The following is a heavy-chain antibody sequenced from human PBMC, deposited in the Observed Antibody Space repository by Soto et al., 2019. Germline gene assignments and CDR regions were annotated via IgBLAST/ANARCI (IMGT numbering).Heavy chain of an antibody. CDR2: IIPILGIA. D-gene: IGHD6-13*01. Sequence: QVQLVQSGAEVKKPGSSVKVSCKASGGTFSSYTISWVRQAPGQGLEWMGRIIPILGIANYAQKFQGRVTITADKSTSTAYMELSSLRSEDTAVYYCARDGPYLGGIAANYWYFDLWGRGTLVTVSS. CDR3: ARDGPYLGGIAANYWYFDL. CDR1: GGTFSSYT. V-gene: IGHV1-69*08. J-gene: IGHJ2*01.